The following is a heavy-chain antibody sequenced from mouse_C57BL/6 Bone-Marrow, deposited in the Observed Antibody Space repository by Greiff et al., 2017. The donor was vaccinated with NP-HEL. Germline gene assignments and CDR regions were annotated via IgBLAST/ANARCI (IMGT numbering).Heavy chain of an antibody. J-gene: IGHJ2*01. CDR3: ASNWDPRDY. CDR1: GYAFSSSW. D-gene: IGHD4-1*01. V-gene: IGHV1-82*01. CDR2: IYPGDGDT. Sequence: QVQLQQSGPELVKPGASVKISCKASGYAFSSSWMNWVKQRPGKGLEWIGRIYPGDGDTNYNGKFKGKATLTADKSSSTAYMQLSSLTSEDSAVYFCASNWDPRDYWGQGTTLTVSS.